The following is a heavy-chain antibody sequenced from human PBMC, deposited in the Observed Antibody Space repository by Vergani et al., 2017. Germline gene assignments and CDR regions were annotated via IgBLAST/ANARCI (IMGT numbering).Heavy chain of an antibody. CDR2: IGVDGDR. Sequence: EVQLLESGGGLVQPGGSLRLSCTVSGFTFSSNDFHWVRQTAGKGLEWVSSIGVDGDRYYSDSVKGRFTISRDNGQSYLYLDMDNLRVEDTAVYFCAKEFCGTGNCYGWNHLEVWGEGTSVTVSS. CDR3: AKEFCGTGNCYGWNHLEV. CDR1: GFTFSSND. V-gene: IGHV3-13*01. D-gene: IGHD1-1*01. J-gene: IGHJ6*04.